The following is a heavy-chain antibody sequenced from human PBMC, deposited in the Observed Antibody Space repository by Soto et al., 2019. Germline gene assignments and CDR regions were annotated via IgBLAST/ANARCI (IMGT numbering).Heavy chain of an antibody. CDR2: INPNSGGT. J-gene: IGHJ6*02. Sequence: ASVKVSCKASGYTFTGYYIHWVPQAPGQGLERMGWINPNSGGTNYAQKFQGWVTMTRDTSISTAYMELSRLRSDDTAVYYCARSVLIENYYYYYGMDVWGQGTTVTVSS. CDR3: ARSVLIENYYYYYGMDV. V-gene: IGHV1-2*04. D-gene: IGHD2-8*01. CDR1: GYTFTGYY.